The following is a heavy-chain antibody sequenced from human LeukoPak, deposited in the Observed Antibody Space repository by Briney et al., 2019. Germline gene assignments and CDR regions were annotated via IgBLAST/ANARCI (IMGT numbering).Heavy chain of an antibody. D-gene: IGHD3-22*01. CDR3: ARYSTRGSSGYPGYFQH. J-gene: IGHJ1*01. CDR2: IYYSGST. Sequence: SETLSLTCTVSGGSISSYYWSWIRQPPGKGLEWIGYIYYSGSTNYNPSLKSRVTISVDTSKNQFSLKLSSVTAADTAVYYCARYSTRGSSGYPGYFQHWGQGTLVTVSS. V-gene: IGHV4-59*01. CDR1: GGSISSYY.